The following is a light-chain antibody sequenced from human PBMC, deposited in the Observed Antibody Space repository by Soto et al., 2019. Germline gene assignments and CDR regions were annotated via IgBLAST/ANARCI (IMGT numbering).Light chain of an antibody. V-gene: IGKV1D-13*01. Sequence: AIPLTQSPSSLSASVGDRVIITCRASQGISSALAWYQHKPGKASKLLIYDASSLERGVPSRFSGSGSGTDFTLTISSLQAEDFATYYCQQFNNFPLTFGGGTKVEIK. CDR3: QQFNNFPLT. CDR2: DAS. CDR1: QGISSA. J-gene: IGKJ4*01.